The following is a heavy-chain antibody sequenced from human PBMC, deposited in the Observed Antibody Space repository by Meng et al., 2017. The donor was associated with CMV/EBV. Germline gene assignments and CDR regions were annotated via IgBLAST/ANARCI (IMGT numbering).Heavy chain of an antibody. CDR3: ARDRAGPWH. V-gene: IGHV3-21*01. CDR2: ISSSSSYI. J-gene: IGHJ4*02. Sequence: GESLKISCAASGSTFSSYSMNWVRQAPGKGLEWVSSISSSSSYIYYADSVKGRFTISRDNAKNSLYLQMNSLRAEDTAVYYCARDRAGPWHWGQGTLVTVSS. D-gene: IGHD3-10*01. CDR1: GSTFSSYS.